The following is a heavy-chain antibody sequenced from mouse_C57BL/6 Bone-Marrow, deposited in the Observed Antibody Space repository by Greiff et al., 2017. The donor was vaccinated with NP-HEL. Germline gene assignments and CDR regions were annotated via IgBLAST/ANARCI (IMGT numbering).Heavy chain of an antibody. V-gene: IGHV5-6*01. D-gene: IGHD2-1*01. J-gene: IGHJ2*01. CDR1: GFTFSSYG. Sequence: EVQGVESGGDLVKPGGSLKLSCAASGFTFSSYGMSWVRQTPDKRLEWVATISSGGSYTYYPDSVKGRFTISGDNAKNTLYLQMSSLKSEDTAMYYCARHGVYGIFDYWGQGTTLTVSS. CDR3: ARHGVYGIFDY. CDR2: ISSGGSYT.